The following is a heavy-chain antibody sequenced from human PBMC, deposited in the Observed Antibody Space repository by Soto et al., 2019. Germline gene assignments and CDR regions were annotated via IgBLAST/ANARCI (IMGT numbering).Heavy chain of an antibody. CDR2: INAGNGNT. Sequence: QVQLVQSGAEVKKPGASVKVSCKASGYTFTSYAMHWVRQAPGQRLEWMGWINAGNGNTKYSQKFQGRVTITRETSERTAYMELSSLRSEDTAVYYCAGGGQYYHAFDYWGQGTLVTVSS. CDR1: GYTFTSYA. V-gene: IGHV1-3*01. CDR3: AGGGQYYHAFDY. J-gene: IGHJ4*02. D-gene: IGHD3-16*01.